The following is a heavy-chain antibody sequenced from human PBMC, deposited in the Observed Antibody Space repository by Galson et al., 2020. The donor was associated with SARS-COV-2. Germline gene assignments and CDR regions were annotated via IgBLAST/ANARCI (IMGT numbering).Heavy chain of an antibody. CDR3: TKVIRHSYGGGDGLDV. J-gene: IGHJ6*02. Sequence: GGSLRLSCAASGFIFDDSALHWVRQAPGKGLEWVSGISWNSYNIGYADSVKGRFTISRDNAKNFLYLQMNSLRLEDTALYYCTKVIRHSYGGGDGLDVWGQGTTVTVSS. CDR2: ISWNSYNI. V-gene: IGHV3-9*01. CDR1: GFIFDDSA. D-gene: IGHD5-18*01.